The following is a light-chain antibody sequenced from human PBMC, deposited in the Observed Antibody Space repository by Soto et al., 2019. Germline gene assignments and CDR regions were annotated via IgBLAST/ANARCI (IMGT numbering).Light chain of an antibody. J-gene: IGLJ2*01. Sequence: QSALTQPASVSGSPGQSITISCTGTSSDVGGYNFVSWYQQHPGEAPKLIIYEVTFRPSGVSNRFSGSKSGNTASLTISGLQADDEADYFCCSYTTNPYTTRTTRYVVFGGGTTLTVL. V-gene: IGLV2-14*01. CDR1: SSDVGGYNF. CDR3: CSYTTNPYTTRTTRYVV. CDR2: EVT.